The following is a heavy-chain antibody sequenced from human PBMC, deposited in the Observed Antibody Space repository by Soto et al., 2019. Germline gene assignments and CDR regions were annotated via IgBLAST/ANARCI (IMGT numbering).Heavy chain of an antibody. CDR1: GFTFSSYA. V-gene: IGHV3-23*01. CDR3: AANRGYNYYYGMDV. CDR2: ISGSGGST. J-gene: IGHJ6*02. Sequence: EVQLLESGGGLVQPGGSLRLSCAASGFTFSSYAMSWVRQAPGKGLEWVSAISGSGGSTYYADSVKGRFTISRDNSKNTLYLQMNSLTAEDTAVYYCAANRGYNYYYGMDVWGQGTTVTVSS. D-gene: IGHD3-22*01.